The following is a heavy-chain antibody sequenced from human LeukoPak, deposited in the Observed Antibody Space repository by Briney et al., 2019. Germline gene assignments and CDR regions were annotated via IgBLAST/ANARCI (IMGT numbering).Heavy chain of an antibody. CDR2: ITISSNFI. CDR3: ARSFRKSPDY. V-gene: IGHV3-21*04. J-gene: IGHJ4*02. Sequence: GGSLRLSCAASGFSLSSYSMNWVRQAPGKGLEWVSSITISSNFIYYADSVKGRFTISRDNAKSSLFLQMNSLRADDTAVYYCARSFRKSPDYWGQGTLVTVSS. CDR1: GFSLSSYS.